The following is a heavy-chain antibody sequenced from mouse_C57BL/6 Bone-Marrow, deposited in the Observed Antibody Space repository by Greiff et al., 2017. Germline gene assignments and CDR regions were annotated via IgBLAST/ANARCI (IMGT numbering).Heavy chain of an antibody. J-gene: IGHJ4*01. CDR2: IDPENGDT. Sequence: EVQLVESGAELVRPGASVKLSCTASGFNIKDDYMHWVKQRPEQGLEWIGWIDPENGDTEYASKFQGKATITADTSSNTAYLQLSSLTSEDTAVYYCTTEGAMDYWGQGTSVTVSS. CDR1: GFNIKDDY. V-gene: IGHV14-4*01. CDR3: TTEGAMDY.